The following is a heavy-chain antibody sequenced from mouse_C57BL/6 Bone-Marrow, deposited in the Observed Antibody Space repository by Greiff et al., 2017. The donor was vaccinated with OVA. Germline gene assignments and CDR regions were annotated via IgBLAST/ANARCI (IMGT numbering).Heavy chain of an antibody. D-gene: IGHD2-5*01. V-gene: IGHV1-69*01. CDR2: IDPSDSYT. J-gene: IGHJ4*01. Sequence: VQLQQSGAELVMPGASVKLSCKASGYTFTSYWMHWVKQRPGQGLEWIGEIDPSDSYTNYNQKFKGKSTLTVDKSSSTAYMQLSSLTSEDSAVYYCARRSYYSNYDAMDYWGQGTSVTVSS. CDR1: GYTFTSYW. CDR3: ARRSYYSNYDAMDY.